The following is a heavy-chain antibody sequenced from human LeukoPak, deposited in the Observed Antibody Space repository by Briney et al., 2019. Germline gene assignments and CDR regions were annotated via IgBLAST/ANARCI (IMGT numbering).Heavy chain of an antibody. CDR2: IYTSGGT. J-gene: IGHJ6*03. Sequence: PSQTLSLTCTVSGGSISSGSYYWSWIRQPAGKGLEWIGRIYTSGGTNYNPSLKSRVTISVDTSKNQFCLKLSSVTAADTAVYYCARDHCSGGSCYRDYYYYYMDVWGKGTTVTVSS. CDR3: ARDHCSGGSCYRDYYYYYMDV. D-gene: IGHD2-15*01. V-gene: IGHV4-61*02. CDR1: GGSISSGSYY.